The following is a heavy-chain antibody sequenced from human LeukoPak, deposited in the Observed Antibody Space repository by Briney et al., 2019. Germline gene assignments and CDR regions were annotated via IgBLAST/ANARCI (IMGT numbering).Heavy chain of an antibody. Sequence: LETLSLTCAVYGGSFSGYYWSWIRQPPGKGLEWIGEINHSGSTNYNPSLKSRVTISVDTSKNPFSLKLSSVTAADTAVYYCARAGGSGTPGRYWGQGTLVTVSS. J-gene: IGHJ4*02. CDR1: GGSFSGYY. D-gene: IGHD3-10*01. CDR3: ARAGGSGTPGRY. V-gene: IGHV4-34*01. CDR2: INHSGST.